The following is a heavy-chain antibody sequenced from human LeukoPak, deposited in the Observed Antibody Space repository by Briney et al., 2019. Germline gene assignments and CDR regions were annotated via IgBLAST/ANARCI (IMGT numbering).Heavy chain of an antibody. CDR2: IYWDDYK. V-gene: IGHV2-5*02. J-gene: IGHJ4*02. Sequence: SGPTLVNPTQTLTLTCTFSGFSLSTTGVGVGWIRQPPGKALEWLALIYWDDYKRYSPSLKSRPTINKDTSKQQVVLTMPNMDHVDTATYSCAHRHGGRGYSYGGFDYWGQGTLVTVSS. D-gene: IGHD5-18*01. CDR1: GFSLSTTGVG. CDR3: AHRHGGRGYSYGGFDY.